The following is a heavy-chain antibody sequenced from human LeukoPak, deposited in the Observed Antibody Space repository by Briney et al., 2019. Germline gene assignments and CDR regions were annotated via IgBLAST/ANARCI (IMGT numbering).Heavy chain of an antibody. V-gene: IGHV3-13*01. CDR3: AREGRMGTADAFDV. D-gene: IGHD1-14*01. CDR1: GFTFNNYE. J-gene: IGHJ3*01. Sequence: GGSLRLSCAASGFTFNNYEMHWVRQTAGKGLEWVSAVGIAADTFYAGSVKGRFSISRDNAESSLFLQMNSLRAGDTAVYYCAREGRMGTADAFDVWGQGTMVTVSS. CDR2: VGIAADT.